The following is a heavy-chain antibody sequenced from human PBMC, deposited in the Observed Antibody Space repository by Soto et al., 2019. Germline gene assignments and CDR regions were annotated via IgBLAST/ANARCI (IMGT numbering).Heavy chain of an antibody. Sequence: ASVKVSCKASGFTFTSSAMQWVRQARGQRLEWIGWIVVGSGNTNYAQKFQERVTITGDMSTSTAYMELSSLRSEDTAVYYCAAGSYSGSYYFDYWGQGTLVTVSS. J-gene: IGHJ4*02. CDR3: AAGSYSGSYYFDY. CDR2: IVVGSGNT. D-gene: IGHD1-26*01. CDR1: GFTFTSSA. V-gene: IGHV1-58*02.